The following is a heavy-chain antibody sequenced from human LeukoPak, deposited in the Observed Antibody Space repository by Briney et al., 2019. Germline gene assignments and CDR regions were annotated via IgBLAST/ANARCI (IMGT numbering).Heavy chain of an antibody. V-gene: IGHV4-4*02. Sequence: PSGTVSLTCAVSGGSISTNKWWSWVRQPPGKGLEWIGEIYHTGSANYSPSLRSRVTMSIDKSNNQFSLNLNSVTAADTAVYYCAKSGDYLWDYWGQGTLVTVSS. J-gene: IGHJ4*02. D-gene: IGHD3-16*01. CDR1: GGSISTNKW. CDR2: IYHTGSA. CDR3: AKSGDYLWDY.